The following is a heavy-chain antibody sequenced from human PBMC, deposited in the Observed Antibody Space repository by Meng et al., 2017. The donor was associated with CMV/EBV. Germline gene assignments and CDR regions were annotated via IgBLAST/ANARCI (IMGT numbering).Heavy chain of an antibody. CDR3: ARETITEWELHP. CDR2: TYYRSKWYN. V-gene: IGHV6-1*01. J-gene: IGHJ5*02. D-gene: IGHD1-26*01. CDR1: GDSVSSHSAA. Sequence: GDSVSSHSAAWNWIRQSASRGHEWLGRTYYRSKWYNDYAVSVKSRITINPDTSKNQFSLQLNSVTPEDTAVYYCARETITEWELHPWGQGTLVTVSS.